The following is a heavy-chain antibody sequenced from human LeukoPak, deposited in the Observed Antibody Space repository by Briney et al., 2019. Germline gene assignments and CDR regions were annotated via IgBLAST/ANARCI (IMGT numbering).Heavy chain of an antibody. D-gene: IGHD6-19*01. V-gene: IGHV1-2*06. CDR3: ASGGMAGTFSWFDP. J-gene: IGHJ5*02. CDR2: INPNSGGT. CDR1: GYTFTGYY. Sequence: EASVKVSCKASGYTFTGYYMHWVRQAPGQGLEWMGRINPNSGGTNYAQKFQGRVTMTRDTSISTAYMELSRLRSDDTAVYYCASGGMAGTFSWFDPWGQGTLVTVSS.